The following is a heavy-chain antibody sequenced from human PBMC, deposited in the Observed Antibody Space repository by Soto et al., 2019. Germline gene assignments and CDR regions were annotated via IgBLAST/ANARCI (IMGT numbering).Heavy chain of an antibody. CDR3: AKTLAGTGIFDY. J-gene: IGHJ4*02. Sequence: PGGSLRLSCAASGFTFSSYSMNWVRQAPGKGLEWVSSISSSSSYIYYADSVKGRFTISRDNSKNTLYLQMNSLRAEDTAVYYCAKTLAGTGIFDYWGQGTLVTVSS. V-gene: IGHV3-21*04. CDR1: GFTFSSYS. CDR2: ISSSSSYI. D-gene: IGHD1-7*01.